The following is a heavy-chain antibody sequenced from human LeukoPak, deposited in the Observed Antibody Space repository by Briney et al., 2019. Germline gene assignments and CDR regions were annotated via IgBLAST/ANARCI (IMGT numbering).Heavy chain of an antibody. D-gene: IGHD3-22*01. Sequence: GASAKVSCKASGYTFTSYDINWVRQATGQGLEWMGWMNPNSGNTGYAQKFQGRVTMTRNTSISTAYMELSSLRSEDTAVYYCARGVRYYYDSSGCNPFDYWGQGTLVTVSS. CDR3: ARGVRYYYDSSGCNPFDY. J-gene: IGHJ4*02. CDR2: MNPNSGNT. CDR1: GYTFTSYD. V-gene: IGHV1-8*01.